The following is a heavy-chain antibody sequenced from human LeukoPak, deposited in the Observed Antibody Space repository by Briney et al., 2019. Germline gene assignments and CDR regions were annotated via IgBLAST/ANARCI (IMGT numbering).Heavy chain of an antibody. D-gene: IGHD3-22*01. V-gene: IGHV4-4*02. CDR3: ASDYFDRTGYYGFIY. J-gene: IGHJ4*02. CDR2: IYHSGST. Sequence: SSETLSLTCAVSGGSISSSNWWSWVRQPPGKGLEWIGEIYHSGSTNYNPSLKSRVTISVDKSKNQFSLKLSSVTAADTAIYYCASDYFDRTGYYGFIYWGQGSLVTISS. CDR1: GGSISSSNW.